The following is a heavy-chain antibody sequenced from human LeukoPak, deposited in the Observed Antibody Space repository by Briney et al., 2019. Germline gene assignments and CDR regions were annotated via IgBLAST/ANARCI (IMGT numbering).Heavy chain of an antibody. CDR2: ISSSSSYI. V-gene: IGHV3-21*01. CDR3: ARVLGELLPFDY. Sequence: GGSLRLSCAASGFTFSSYSMNWVRQAPGKGLEWVSSISSSSSYIYYADSVKGRFTISRDNAKNSLYLQMNSLRAEDTAVYYCARVLGELLPFDYWGQGTLVTVSS. CDR1: GFTFSSYS. D-gene: IGHD1-26*01. J-gene: IGHJ4*02.